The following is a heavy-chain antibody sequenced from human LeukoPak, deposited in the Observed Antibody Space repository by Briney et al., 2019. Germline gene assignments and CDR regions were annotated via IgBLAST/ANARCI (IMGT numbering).Heavy chain of an antibody. CDR3: ARYDIAAAGPYFDY. V-gene: IGHV3-48*03. D-gene: IGHD6-13*01. J-gene: IGHJ4*02. CDR1: GFTFSSYE. Sequence: GGSLRLSCAASGFTFSSYEMNWVRQAPGKGLEWVSYISSSGSTIYYADSVKGRFTISRDNAKNSLYLQMNSLRAEDTAAYYCARYDIAAAGPYFDYWGQGTLVTVSS. CDR2: ISSSGSTI.